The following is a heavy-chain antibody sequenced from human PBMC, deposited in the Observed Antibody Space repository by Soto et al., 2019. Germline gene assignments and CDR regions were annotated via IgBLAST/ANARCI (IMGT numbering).Heavy chain of an antibody. J-gene: IGHJ4*02. CDR2: ISGSGGSK. V-gene: IGHV3-23*01. CDR1: GFTFSSYA. D-gene: IGHD6-19*01. CDR3: AKEGRWGIAVAGDYFDY. Sequence: GGSLRLSCAASGFTFSSYAMSWVRQAPGKGLEWVSAISGSGGSKYYADSVKGRFTISRDNSKNTLYLQMNSLRAEDTAVYYCAKEGRWGIAVAGDYFDYWGQGTLVTVSS.